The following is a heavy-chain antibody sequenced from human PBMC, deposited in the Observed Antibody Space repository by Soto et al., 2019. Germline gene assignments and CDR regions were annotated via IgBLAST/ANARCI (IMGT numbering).Heavy chain of an antibody. Sequence: QVQLVQSGAEVKKPGASVKVSCKASGYTFTSYGISWVRQAPGQGLEWMGWISAYKGNTKYAQKPQGRVTMTTDTAKSTAYRELRSLRSDDTAVYCCARDAAIGMDDYWGQGTRVTVSS. V-gene: IGHV1-18*01. D-gene: IGHD1-20*01. CDR2: ISAYKGNT. CDR1: GYTFTSYG. J-gene: IGHJ4*02. CDR3: ARDAAIGMDDY.